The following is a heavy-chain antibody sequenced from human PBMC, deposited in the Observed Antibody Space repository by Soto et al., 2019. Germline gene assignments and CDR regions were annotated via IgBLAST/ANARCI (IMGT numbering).Heavy chain of an antibody. V-gene: IGHV1-8*01. CDR2: MNPNSGNT. Sequence: GASVKVSCKASGYTFTSYDINWVRQATGQGLEWMGWMNPNSGNTGYAQKFQGRVTMTRNTSISTAYMELSSLRSEDTAVYYCARAIGVECADDYYDLQYVCGQGTSDPVS. D-gene: IGHD1-26*01. J-gene: IGHJ6*02. CDR3: ARAIGVECADDYYDLQYV. CDR1: GYTFTSYD.